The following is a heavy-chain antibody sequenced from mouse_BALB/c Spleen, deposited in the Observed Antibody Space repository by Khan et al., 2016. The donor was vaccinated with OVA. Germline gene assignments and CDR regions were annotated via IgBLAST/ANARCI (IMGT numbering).Heavy chain of an antibody. V-gene: IGHV1S135*01. CDR1: GYSFTTYY. CDR3: TRHGYVAWFTY. J-gene: IGHJ3*01. CDR2: IDPCSGDT. Sequence: VQLQQSGPELMKPGTSVKISCKASGYSFTTYYIHWVMQSHGKSLEWIGYIDPCSGDTTFNQKFKGKATLTVDKSSSTAYIHLSNLTSEDSAIXCCTRHGYVAWFTYWGQGALVTVSA. D-gene: IGHD2-2*01.